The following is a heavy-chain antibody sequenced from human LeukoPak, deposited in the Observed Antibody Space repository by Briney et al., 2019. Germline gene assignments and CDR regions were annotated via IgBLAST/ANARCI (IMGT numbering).Heavy chain of an antibody. D-gene: IGHD6-6*01. CDR3: ARQEAARRVGGYYYMDV. V-gene: IGHV3-7*01. CDR2: IKQDGSEK. Sequence: GGSLRLSCEASGFTFSSYWMNWVRQAPGEGLEWVANIKQDGSEKYYVASVEGRFTVSRDNAKNSLFLLMDSLTAEDTAVYYCARQEAARRVGGYYYMDVWGKGTTVTVSS. J-gene: IGHJ6*03. CDR1: GFTFSSYW.